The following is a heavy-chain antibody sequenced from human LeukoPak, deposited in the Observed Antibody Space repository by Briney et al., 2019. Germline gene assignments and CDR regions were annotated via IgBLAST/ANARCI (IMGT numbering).Heavy chain of an antibody. CDR1: GGTFANYA. D-gene: IGHD3-3*01. Sequence: SVKVSCKASGGTFANYAISWVRKAPGQGLEWMGGIIPIFGTGDSAQRFQGRLTITADESTRTTYMELSSLRSEDTAVYYCAKGHDDFRQFDYWGQGTLITVSS. CDR2: IIPIFGTG. CDR3: AKGHDDFRQFDY. V-gene: IGHV1-69*13. J-gene: IGHJ4*02.